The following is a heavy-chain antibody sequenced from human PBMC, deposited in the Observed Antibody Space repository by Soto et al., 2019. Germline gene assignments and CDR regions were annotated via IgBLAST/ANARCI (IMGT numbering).Heavy chain of an antibody. V-gene: IGHV1-18*01. CDR3: ARDGEVVPADLDP. J-gene: IGHJ5*02. Sequence: QVQLVQYGAEVKEPGASVKVSCKASGYTFTSYGISWVRQAPGQGLEWMGWISAYNGNTNYAQKLQGRVTMTTDTSTSTGYMELRSLRTDDTAVYYCARDGEVVPADLDPWGQGTLVSVSS. CDR1: GYTFTSYG. CDR2: ISAYNGNT. D-gene: IGHD2-2*01.